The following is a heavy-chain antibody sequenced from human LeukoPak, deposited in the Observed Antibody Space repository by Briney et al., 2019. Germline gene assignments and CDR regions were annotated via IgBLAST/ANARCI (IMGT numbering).Heavy chain of an antibody. Sequence: SETLSLTCTVSGGSISSYYWSWIRQPPGKGLEWIGYIYYSGRTNYNPSLKSRVTISVDTSKNQFSLKLSSVTAADTAVYYCARQGRVAAAGTFDYWGQGTLVTVSS. CDR3: ARQGRVAAAGTFDY. CDR1: GGSISSYY. D-gene: IGHD6-13*01. J-gene: IGHJ4*02. CDR2: IYYSGRT. V-gene: IGHV4-59*08.